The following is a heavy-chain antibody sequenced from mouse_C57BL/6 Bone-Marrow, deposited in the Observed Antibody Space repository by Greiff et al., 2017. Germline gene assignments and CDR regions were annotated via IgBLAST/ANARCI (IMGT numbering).Heavy chain of an antibody. D-gene: IGHD2-4*01. CDR1: GYTFTEYT. CDR3: ARHEEGLRRVLYYYAMDY. J-gene: IGHJ4*01. V-gene: IGHV1-62-2*01. CDR2: FYPGSGSI. Sequence: VQLQQSGAELVKPGASVKLSCKASGYTFTEYTIHWVKQRSGQGLEWIGWFYPGSGSIKYNEKFKDKATLTADKSSSTVYMEISRLTSVDSAVYFCARHEEGLRRVLYYYAMDYWGQGTSVTVSS.